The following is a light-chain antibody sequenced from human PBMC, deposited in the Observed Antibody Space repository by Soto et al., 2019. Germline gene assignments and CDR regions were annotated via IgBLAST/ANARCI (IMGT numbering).Light chain of an antibody. CDR3: QQFEDFPRAII. Sequence: DIQMTQSPSSLSAYVGDRVTITCPASQDISTYLNWYQQKPGKAPKLLIYDASNLETGVPSRFSGSGSGTDFTFTISSLQPEDIATYYCQQFEDFPRAIIFGQGTRLEI. J-gene: IGKJ5*01. CDR1: QDISTY. V-gene: IGKV1-33*01. CDR2: DAS.